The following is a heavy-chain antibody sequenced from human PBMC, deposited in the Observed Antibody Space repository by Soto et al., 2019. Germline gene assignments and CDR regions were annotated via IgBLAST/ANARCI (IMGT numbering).Heavy chain of an antibody. CDR3: AKDARRTGLLGQWVG. J-gene: IGHJ4*02. Sequence: EVHLLESGGGLVQPGGSLRLSCAVSLSSYAMTWVRQAPGKGLEWVAGISVSGGSTNYAVSVKGRFTISRDNDKNTVYLQMNSLRAEDTAVYYCAKDARRTGLLGQWVGWGQGTLVTVSS. V-gene: IGHV3-23*01. D-gene: IGHD1-26*01. CDR1: LSSYA. CDR2: ISVSGGST.